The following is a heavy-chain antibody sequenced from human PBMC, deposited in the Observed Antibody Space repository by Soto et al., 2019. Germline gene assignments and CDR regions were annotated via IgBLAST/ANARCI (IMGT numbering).Heavy chain of an antibody. CDR2: INPSGGST. Sequence: ASVKVSCMACGYTFTSYYMHRVRQAPGQGLEWMGIINPSGGSTSYAQKFQGRVTMTRDTSTSTVYMELSSLRSEDTAVYYCARDFEWTLDYWGQGTLVTVSS. CDR1: GYTFTSYY. D-gene: IGHD3-9*01. CDR3: ARDFEWTLDY. V-gene: IGHV1-46*01. J-gene: IGHJ4*02.